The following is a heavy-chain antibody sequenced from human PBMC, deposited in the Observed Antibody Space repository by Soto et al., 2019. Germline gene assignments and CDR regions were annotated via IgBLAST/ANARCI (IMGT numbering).Heavy chain of an antibody. J-gene: IGHJ4*02. Sequence: AASVKVSCKASGYTFTGYYMHWVRQAPGQGLEWMGWINPNSGGTNYAQKFQGWVTMTRDTSISTAYMELSRLRSDDTAVYYCARDGSIAAAGRGLGYWGQGTLVTVSS. CDR3: ARDGSIAAAGRGLGY. CDR1: GYTFTGYY. V-gene: IGHV1-2*04. D-gene: IGHD6-13*01. CDR2: INPNSGGT.